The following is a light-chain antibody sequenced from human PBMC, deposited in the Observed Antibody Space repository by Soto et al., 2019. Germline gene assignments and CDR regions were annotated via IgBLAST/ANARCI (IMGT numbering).Light chain of an antibody. CDR2: DNT. V-gene: IGLV1-40*01. CDR1: GSTIGAGYD. Sequence: QSVLTQPPSVSGAPGQRVTISCTGSGSTIGAGYDVHWYQQHPGKAPRLLIYDNTNRPSGVPDRFSGSKSGTSASLAISGLQAEDEADYYCQSYDSSRSVVFGGGTKLTVL. CDR3: QSYDSSRSVV. J-gene: IGLJ2*01.